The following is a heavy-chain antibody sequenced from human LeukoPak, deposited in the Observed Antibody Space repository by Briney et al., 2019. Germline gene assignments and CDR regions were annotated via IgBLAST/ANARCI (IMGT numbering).Heavy chain of an antibody. CDR1: GFTFSSYA. CDR2: ISGSGGST. V-gene: IGHV3-23*01. J-gene: IGHJ4*02. CDR3: TKAVGGNFDY. Sequence: GGSLRLSCAVSGFTFSSYAMSWVRQAPGKGLEWVSTISGSGGSTYYADSVKGRFTISRDNFKNTLYLQVNSLRAEDTAVYYCTKAVGGNFDYWGQGTLVTVSS. D-gene: IGHD2-15*01.